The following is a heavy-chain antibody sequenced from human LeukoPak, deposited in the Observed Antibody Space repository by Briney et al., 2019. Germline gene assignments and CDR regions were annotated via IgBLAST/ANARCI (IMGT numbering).Heavy chain of an antibody. CDR1: GYSISSGYY. V-gene: IGHV4-38-2*02. Sequence: SETLSLTCTVSGYSISSGYYWGWIRQPPGKGLEWIGSIYHSGSTYYNPSLKSRVTISVDTSKNQFSLKLSSVTAADTAVYYCAREDPTAMVTVWGQGTLVTVSS. J-gene: IGHJ4*02. CDR3: AREDPTAMVTV. D-gene: IGHD5-18*01. CDR2: IYHSGST.